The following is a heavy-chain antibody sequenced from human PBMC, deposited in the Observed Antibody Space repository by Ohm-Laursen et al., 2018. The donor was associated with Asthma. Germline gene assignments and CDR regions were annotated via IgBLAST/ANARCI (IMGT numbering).Heavy chain of an antibody. CDR3: AKSRISSSHFDY. V-gene: IGHV3-23*01. CDR1: GFTFSSYA. D-gene: IGHD6-6*01. J-gene: IGHJ4*02. CDR2: ISGSGGST. Sequence: SLRLSCTASGFTFSSYAMSWVRQAPGKGLEWVSAISGSGGSTYYADSVKGRFTISRDNSKNTLYLQMNSLRAEDTAVYYCAKSRISSSHFDYWGQGTLVTVSS.